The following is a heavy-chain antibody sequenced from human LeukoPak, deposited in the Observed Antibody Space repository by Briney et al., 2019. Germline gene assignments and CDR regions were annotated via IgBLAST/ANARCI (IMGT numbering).Heavy chain of an antibody. CDR3: AKGGSGPPHFDY. V-gene: IGHV3-11*01. Sequence: GGSLRLSCEASGFSFSDYYMSWIRQPPGKGLEWIAYIRSGATTIYYADSVKGRFTISRDNSKNSLYLQMNSLRTEDTALYYCAKGGSGPPHFDYWGQGTLVTVSS. CDR1: GFSFSDYY. D-gene: IGHD2-15*01. CDR2: IRSGATTI. J-gene: IGHJ4*02.